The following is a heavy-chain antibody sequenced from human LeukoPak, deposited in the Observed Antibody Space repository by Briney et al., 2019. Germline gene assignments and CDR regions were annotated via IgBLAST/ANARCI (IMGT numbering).Heavy chain of an antibody. CDR2: IIPIFGTA. D-gene: IGHD2-8*01. Sequence: GASVKVSCKASGGTFSSYAISWVRQAPGQGLEWMGGIIPIFGTANYAQKFQGRVTITADESTSTAYMELSSLRSEDTAVYYCARDQPPLPQEYCTNGVCTYYYGMDVWGPGTTVTVPS. V-gene: IGHV1-69*13. CDR3: ARDQPPLPQEYCTNGVCTYYYGMDV. CDR1: GGTFSSYA. J-gene: IGHJ6*02.